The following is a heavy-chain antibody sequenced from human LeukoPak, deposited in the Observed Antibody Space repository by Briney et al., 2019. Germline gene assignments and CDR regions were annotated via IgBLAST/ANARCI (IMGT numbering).Heavy chain of an antibody. CDR3: ARDDHRGYSYGYGDY. D-gene: IGHD5-18*01. CDR2: IWYDGSNK. CDR1: GFTFSSYG. J-gene: IGHJ4*02. Sequence: PGGSLRLSCAASGFTFSSYGTHWVRQAPGKGLEWVAVIWYDGSNKYYADSVKGRFTISRDNSKNTLYLQMNSLRAEDTAVYYCARDDHRGYSYGYGDYWGQGTLVTVSS. V-gene: IGHV3-30*19.